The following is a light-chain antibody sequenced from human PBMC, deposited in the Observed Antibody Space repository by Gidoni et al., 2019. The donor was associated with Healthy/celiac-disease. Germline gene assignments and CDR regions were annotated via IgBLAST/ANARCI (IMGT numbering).Light chain of an antibody. Sequence: DIQMTQSPSSRSASVGDRVTITCRASQSISRYVNWYQQKPGKAPKLLIYAASSLQSGVPSRFGGSGSVTDFTLTISSLQPEDFATYYCQQSYSTPSSFXXXTKLEIK. CDR2: AAS. J-gene: IGKJ2*03. CDR3: QQSYSTPSS. V-gene: IGKV1-39*01. CDR1: QSISRY.